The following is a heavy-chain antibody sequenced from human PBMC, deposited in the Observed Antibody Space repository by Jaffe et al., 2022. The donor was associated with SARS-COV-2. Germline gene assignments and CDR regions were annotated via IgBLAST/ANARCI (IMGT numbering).Heavy chain of an antibody. CDR3: ARDRGRAGLKFSRIDY. D-gene: IGHD3-10*01. CDR1: GFTFSSYA. V-gene: IGHV3-30-3*01. Sequence: QVQLVESGGGVVQPGRSLRLSCAASGFTFSSYAMHWVRQAPGKGLEWVAVISYDGSNKYYADSVKGRFTISRDNSKNTLYLQMNSLRAEDTAVYYCARDRGRAGLKFSRIDYWGQGTLVTVSS. CDR2: ISYDGSNK. J-gene: IGHJ4*02.